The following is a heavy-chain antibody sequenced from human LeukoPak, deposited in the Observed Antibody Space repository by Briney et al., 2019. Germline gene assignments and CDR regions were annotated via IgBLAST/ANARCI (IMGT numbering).Heavy chain of an antibody. J-gene: IGHJ5*02. CDR2: IRFDGTKT. D-gene: IGHD3-10*01. V-gene: IGHV3-30*02. CDR3: AKILLSGPGSYYFDDP. CDR1: GFTFSSYS. Sequence: GGSLRLSCAASGFTFSSYSMNWVRQAPGKGLEWVAFIRFDGTKTDYADSVKGRFTISRDNYRDTLYLQMNSLRAEDTAVYYCAKILLSGPGSYYFDDPWGQGTLVTVSS.